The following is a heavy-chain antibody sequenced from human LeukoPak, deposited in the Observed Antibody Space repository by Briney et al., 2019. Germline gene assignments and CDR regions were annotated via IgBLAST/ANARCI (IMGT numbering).Heavy chain of an antibody. CDR1: GGTFSSYA. J-gene: IGHJ3*01. CDR2: IIPIFGTA. V-gene: IGHV1-69*05. Sequence: ASVKVSCKASGGTFSSYAISWVRQAPGQGLEWMGGIIPIFGTANYAQKFQGRVTITTDESTSTAYMELSSLRSEDTAVYYCVRTPPATVGPPEGFEPAWGLGFDFWGQGTMVTVSS. D-gene: IGHD3-16*01. CDR3: VRTPPATVGPPEGFEPAWGLGFDF.